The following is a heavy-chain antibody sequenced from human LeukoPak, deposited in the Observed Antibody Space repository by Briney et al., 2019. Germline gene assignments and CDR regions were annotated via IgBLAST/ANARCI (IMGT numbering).Heavy chain of an antibody. V-gene: IGHV4-59*08. J-gene: IGHJ6*02. CDR2: IYYSGST. CDR1: GGSISSYY. Sequence: PSETLSLTCTVSGGSISSYYWSWIRQPPGKGLEWIGYIYYSGSTNYNPSLKSRVTISVDTSKNQFSLKLSSVTAADTAVYYCARHGANGIAAALHYYGMDVWGQGTTVTVSS. D-gene: IGHD6-13*01. CDR3: ARHGANGIAAALHYYGMDV.